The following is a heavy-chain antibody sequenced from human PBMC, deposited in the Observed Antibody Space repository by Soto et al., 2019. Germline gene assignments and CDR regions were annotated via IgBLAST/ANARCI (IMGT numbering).Heavy chain of an antibody. CDR3: ARGIRVALQHLDY. CDR1: GFTFSSYA. D-gene: IGHD1-20*01. J-gene: IGHJ4*02. V-gene: IGHV3-30*03. Sequence: QVQLVESGGGVVQPGKSLRLSCAASGFTFSSYAMHWARQAPGKGLEWVTVISIRGGDEYYAESVRGRFTISRDDSKNTLYLQMDSLRVEDTAVYYCARGIRVALQHLDYWGQGTLGTVA. CDR2: ISIRGGDE.